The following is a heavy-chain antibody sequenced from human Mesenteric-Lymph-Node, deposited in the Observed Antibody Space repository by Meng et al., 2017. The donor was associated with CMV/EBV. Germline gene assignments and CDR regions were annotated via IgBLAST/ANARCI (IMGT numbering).Heavy chain of an antibody. J-gene: IGHJ5*02. Sequence: GSGVSINNGNWWSWVRQPPGKGLEWIAEMYHTGSDNYNPSLKSRVTISLDKSKNHFSLRLTSVTAADTAIYYCARHNWDYVGNWFDPWGPGTLVTVSS. V-gene: IGHV4-4*02. CDR3: ARHNWDYVGNWFDP. CDR1: GVSINNGNW. CDR2: MYHTGSD. D-gene: IGHD1-7*01.